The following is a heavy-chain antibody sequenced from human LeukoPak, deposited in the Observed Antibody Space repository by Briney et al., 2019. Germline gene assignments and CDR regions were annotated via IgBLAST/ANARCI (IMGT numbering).Heavy chain of an antibody. V-gene: IGHV3-13*01. CDR3: ARALRYDSSGPTDALDI. CDR2: IGTAGDT. CDR1: GFTFSSYD. Sequence: GGSLRLSCAASGFTFSSYDMHWVRQATGKGLEWVSAIGTAGDTYYPGSVKGRFTISRENAKNSFYLQMNSLRAGDTAVYYCARALRYDSSGPTDALDIWGQGTMVTVSS. D-gene: IGHD3-22*01. J-gene: IGHJ3*02.